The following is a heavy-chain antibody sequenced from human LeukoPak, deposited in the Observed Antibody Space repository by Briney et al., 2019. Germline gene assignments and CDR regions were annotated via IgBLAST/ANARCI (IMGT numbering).Heavy chain of an antibody. CDR1: GGSISSNNW. Sequence: TSGTLSLTCAVSGGSISSNNWWGWVSQPPGKGLEWIGEIYHSGSPNYNPSLKSRVTISVDKSRNHFSLNLSSVTAADTAVYYCARVNINNWHSCDYWGQGTLVTVSS. D-gene: IGHD1-1*01. CDR2: IYHSGSP. J-gene: IGHJ4*02. V-gene: IGHV4-4*02. CDR3: ARVNINNWHSCDY.